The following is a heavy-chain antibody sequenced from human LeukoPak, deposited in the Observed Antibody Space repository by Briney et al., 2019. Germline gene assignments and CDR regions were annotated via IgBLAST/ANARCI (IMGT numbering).Heavy chain of an antibody. Sequence: PGGSLRLSCAASGFTLSSYEMNWVRQAPGKGLEWVSYISSSGSTIYYADSVKGRFTISRDNAKNSLYLQMNSLRAEDTAVYYCARGSIGYCSGGSCYHQYWYFDLWGRGTLVTVSS. CDR1: GFTLSSYE. CDR3: ARGSIGYCSGGSCYHQYWYFDL. D-gene: IGHD2-15*01. V-gene: IGHV3-48*03. J-gene: IGHJ2*01. CDR2: ISSSGSTI.